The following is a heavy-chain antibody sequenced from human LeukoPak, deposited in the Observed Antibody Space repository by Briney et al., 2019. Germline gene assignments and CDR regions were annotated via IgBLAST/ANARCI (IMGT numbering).Heavy chain of an antibody. J-gene: IGHJ4*02. Sequence: ASVKVSCKASGYTFNKYFIHWVRQAPGQGLEWMGIINPSDGSTEYAQKFQGRVTMTGDTPTGTVHMELTNLRPEDTALYFCARDGGLGRNFWSGYNYYFDFWGQGTLLTVSS. CDR1: GYTFNKYF. D-gene: IGHD3-3*01. CDR2: INPSDGST. V-gene: IGHV1-46*02. CDR3: ARDGGLGRNFWSGYNYYFDF.